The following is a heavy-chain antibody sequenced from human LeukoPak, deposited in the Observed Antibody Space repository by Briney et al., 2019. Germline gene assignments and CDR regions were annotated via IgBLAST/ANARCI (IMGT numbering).Heavy chain of an antibody. J-gene: IGHJ4*02. CDR2: LRFDGSDK. CDR1: GFTFGGSG. V-gene: IGHV3-30*02. D-gene: IGHD6-19*01. Sequence: GGALSLSCAASGFTFGGSGMHWVRQAPGKGLEGVAFLRFDGSDKHYADSVNGRFTISRDNSKSTLYLQLISLRAEHTAVYYCAKSIPTIAVAVSTRQWGQGTLVPVSS. CDR3: AKSIPTIAVAVSTRQ.